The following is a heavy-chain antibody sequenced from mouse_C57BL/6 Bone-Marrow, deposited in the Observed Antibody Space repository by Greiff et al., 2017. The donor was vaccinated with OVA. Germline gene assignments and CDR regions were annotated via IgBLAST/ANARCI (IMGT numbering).Heavy chain of an antibody. CDR2: ISSGGSYT. V-gene: IGHV5-6*01. CDR1: GFTFSSYG. Sequence: VKLVESGGDLVKPGGSLKLSCAASGFTFSSYGMSWVRQTPDKRLEWVATISSGGSYTYYPDSVKGRFTISRDNAKNTLYLQMSSLKSEDTAMYYCARHGLDYWGQGTTLTVSS. CDR3: ARHGLDY. J-gene: IGHJ2*01.